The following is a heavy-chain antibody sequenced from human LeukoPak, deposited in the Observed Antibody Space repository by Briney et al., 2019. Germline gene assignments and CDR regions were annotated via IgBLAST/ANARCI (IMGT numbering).Heavy chain of an antibody. Sequence: SETPSLTCTVSGGSISSGGYYWSWIRQHPGKGLEWIGYIYYSGSTYYNPSLKSRVTISVDTSKNQFSLKLSSVTAADTAVYYCARGTYYYYGMDVWGQGTTVTVSS. CDR1: GGSISSGGYY. CDR2: IYYSGST. CDR3: ARGTYYYYGMDV. V-gene: IGHV4-31*03. J-gene: IGHJ6*02.